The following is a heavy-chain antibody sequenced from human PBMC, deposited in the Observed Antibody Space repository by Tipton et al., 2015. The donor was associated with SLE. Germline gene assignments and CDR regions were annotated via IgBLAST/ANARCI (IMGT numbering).Heavy chain of an antibody. Sequence: TLSLTCTVSGGSISSSSYYWGWIRQPPGKGLEWIGSIYYSGSTNYNPSLKSRVTISVDTSKNQFSLKLSSVTAADTAVYYCARVAQDWYFDLWGRGTLVTVSS. CDR1: GGSISSSSYY. V-gene: IGHV4-39*07. CDR3: ARVAQDWYFDL. CDR2: IYYSGST. J-gene: IGHJ2*01.